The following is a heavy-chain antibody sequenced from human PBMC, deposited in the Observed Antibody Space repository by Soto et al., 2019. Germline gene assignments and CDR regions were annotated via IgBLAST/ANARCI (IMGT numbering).Heavy chain of an antibody. V-gene: IGHV4-31*03. CDR1: GGCISSGGYY. J-gene: IGHJ6*02. Sequence: PLSLTCSSSGGCISSGGYYRSWIRQHPGKGLEWIGYIYYSGSTYYNPSLKSRVTISVDTSKNQFSLKLRSVTAADTAVYYCAREREAVYYYYYGMDVWGQGTTVTVSS. CDR3: AREREAVYYYYYGMDV. CDR2: IYYSGST. D-gene: IGHD6-19*01.